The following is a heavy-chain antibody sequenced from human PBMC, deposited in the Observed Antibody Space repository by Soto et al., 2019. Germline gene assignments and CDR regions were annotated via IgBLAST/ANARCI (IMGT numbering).Heavy chain of an antibody. CDR3: ARGGISHWAYFYYMDV. CDR1: GGSLSDYF. J-gene: IGHJ6*03. CDR2: INHLGSI. D-gene: IGHD2-21*01. V-gene: IGHV4-34*01. Sequence: PSETLSLSCVVSGGSLSDYFWSWIRQPPGMALEWIGEINHLGSINYNPSLKSRVTMSVDTSKNQFSLTLNSVTAADTATYYCARGGISHWAYFYYMDVWDRGTTVTLSS.